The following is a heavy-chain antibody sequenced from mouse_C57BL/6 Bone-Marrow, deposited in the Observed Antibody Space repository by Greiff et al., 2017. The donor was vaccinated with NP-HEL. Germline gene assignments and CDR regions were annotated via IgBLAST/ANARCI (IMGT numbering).Heavy chain of an antibody. CDR1: GYTFTSYW. CDR2: IHPNSGST. CDR3: VHTVVARYFDV. Sequence: VQLQQPGAELVKPGASVKLSCKASGYTFTSYWMHWVKQRPGQGLEWIGMIHPNSGSTYYNEKFKSKATLTVDKSSSTAYMQRSSLTSEDSAVYDCVHTVVARYFDVWGTGTTVTVSS. D-gene: IGHD1-1*01. V-gene: IGHV1-64*01. J-gene: IGHJ1*03.